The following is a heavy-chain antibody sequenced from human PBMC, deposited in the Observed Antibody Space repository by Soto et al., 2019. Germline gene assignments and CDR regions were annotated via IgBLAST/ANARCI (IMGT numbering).Heavy chain of an antibody. Sequence: QLLESGGGLVQPGGSLRLSCSASGFTFSYDALGWVRQAPGKGLEWVSSLGVSGGSAFYTDSVKGRFAVSRDDSKNTLYLQMNSLRIEDTAIYYCVKDLGGSHSRFDLWGQGTLVTVSS. J-gene: IGHJ4*02. CDR3: VKDLGGSHSRFDL. V-gene: IGHV3-23*01. D-gene: IGHD3-16*01. CDR1: GFTFSYDA. CDR2: LGVSGGSA.